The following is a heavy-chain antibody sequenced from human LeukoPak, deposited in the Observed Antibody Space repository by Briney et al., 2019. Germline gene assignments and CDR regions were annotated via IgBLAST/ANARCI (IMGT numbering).Heavy chain of an antibody. V-gene: IGHV4-59*01. CDR3: ARVKGLITMVRAQNYYYGMDV. CDR2: IYYSGST. D-gene: IGHD3-10*01. Sequence: PSETLSLTCTVSGGSISSYYWSWIRQPPGKGLEWIGYIYYSGSTNYNPSLKSRVTISVDTSKNPFSLKLNSVTAADTAVYYCARVKGLITMVRAQNYYYGMDVWGQGTTVTVSS. J-gene: IGHJ6*02. CDR1: GGSISSYY.